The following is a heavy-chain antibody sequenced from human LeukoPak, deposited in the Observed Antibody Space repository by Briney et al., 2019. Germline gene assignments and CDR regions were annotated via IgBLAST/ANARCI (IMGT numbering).Heavy chain of an antibody. D-gene: IGHD3-10*01. J-gene: IGHJ3*02. CDR1: GYTFTSYG. V-gene: IGHV1-3*01. CDR3: ASPQASGGAFDI. CDR2: INAGNGNT. Sequence: ASVKVSCKASGYTFTSYGISWVRQAPGQGLEWMGWINAGNGNTKYSQKFQGRVTITRDTSASTAYMELSSLRSEDTAVYYCASPQASGGAFDIWGQGTMVTVSS.